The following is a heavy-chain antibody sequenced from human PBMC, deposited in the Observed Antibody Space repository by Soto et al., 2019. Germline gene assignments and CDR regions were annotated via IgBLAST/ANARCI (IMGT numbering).Heavy chain of an antibody. Sequence: SETLSLTCTVSGGSISSGDYYWSWIRKPPGKGLEWIGYIYYSGSTYYNPSLKSRVTISVDTSKNQFSLKLSSVTAADTAVYYCAREIGVTRDYYYYGMDVWGQGTTVTVSS. J-gene: IGHJ6*02. V-gene: IGHV4-30-4*01. CDR3: AREIGVTRDYYYYGMDV. D-gene: IGHD4-17*01. CDR1: GGSISSGDYY. CDR2: IYYSGST.